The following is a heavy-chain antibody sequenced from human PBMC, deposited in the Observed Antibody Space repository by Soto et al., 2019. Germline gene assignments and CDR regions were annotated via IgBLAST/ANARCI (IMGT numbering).Heavy chain of an antibody. J-gene: IGHJ4*02. D-gene: IGHD4-17*01. CDR3: ATQSVTLGSFDY. Sequence: ASVKVSCKASGYTFTSYGISWVRQAPGQGLEWMGCISAENGNTIYAQKFQGRVTMTEDTSTDTAYMELSSLRSEDTAVYYCATQSVTLGSFDYWGQGTLVTVSS. CDR1: GYTFTSYG. V-gene: IGHV1-18*01. CDR2: ISAENGNT.